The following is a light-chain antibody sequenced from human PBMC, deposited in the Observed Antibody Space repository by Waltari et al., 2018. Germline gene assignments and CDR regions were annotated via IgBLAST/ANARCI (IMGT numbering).Light chain of an antibody. CDR2: DVS. CDR3: CSYAGRYSYV. J-gene: IGLJ1*01. CDR1: SGYVGGSNY. Sequence: SALTHPRSVSGSPGQSVTISCTGASGYVGGSNYVSWYQQPPGKAPKLMIYDVSKRPSGVPDRFFGSKSGDTASLTISGLRAEDEADYYCCSYAGRYSYVFGTGTKVTVL. V-gene: IGLV2-11*01.